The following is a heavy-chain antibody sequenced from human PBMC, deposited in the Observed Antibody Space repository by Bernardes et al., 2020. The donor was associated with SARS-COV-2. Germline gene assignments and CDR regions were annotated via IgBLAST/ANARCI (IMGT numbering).Heavy chain of an antibody. V-gene: IGHV3-15*07. D-gene: IGHD3-22*01. CDR2: IKSKTDGGTT. CDR1: GFTFSNAW. J-gene: IGHJ4*02. Sequence: GWSLRLSCAASGFTFSNAWMNWVRQAPGKGLEWVGRIKSKTDGGTTDYAAPVKGRFTISRDDSKNTLYLQMNSLKTEDTAVYYCTTDLGHMIVVVEPFDYWGQGTLVTVSS. CDR3: TTDLGHMIVVVEPFDY.